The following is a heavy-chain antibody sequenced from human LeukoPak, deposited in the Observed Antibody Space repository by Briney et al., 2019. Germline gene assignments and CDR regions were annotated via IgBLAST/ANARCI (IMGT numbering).Heavy chain of an antibody. Sequence: ASVKVSFKVSGYTFTIYGLTWMRQAPGQGLEWMGWIAPNNGNTNYAQKFQGRVTMTTDTSTSTAYMELRSLRSDDTAVYYCASRSGTTPYYFDYWGQGTLVTVSS. CDR2: IAPNNGNT. CDR3: ASRSGTTPYYFDY. J-gene: IGHJ4*02. D-gene: IGHD4-17*01. CDR1: GYTFTIYG. V-gene: IGHV1-18*01.